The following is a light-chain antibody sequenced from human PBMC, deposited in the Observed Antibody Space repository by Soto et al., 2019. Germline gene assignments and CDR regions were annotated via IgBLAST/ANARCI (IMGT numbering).Light chain of an antibody. CDR1: SSDVGGNKY. CDR2: DVS. CDR3: SAFPGTTYV. J-gene: IGLJ1*01. Sequence: QSVLTQPASVSGSPGQSITISCTGSSSDVGGNKYVSWYQQYPGKAPKLMICDVSNRPSGVSNRFSGSKSGNTASLTISGLQAEDEADYYCSAFPGTTYVFGTGTKVTV. V-gene: IGLV2-14*01.